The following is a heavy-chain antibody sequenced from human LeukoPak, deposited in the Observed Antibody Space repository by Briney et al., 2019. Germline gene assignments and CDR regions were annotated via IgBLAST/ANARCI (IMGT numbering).Heavy chain of an antibody. D-gene: IGHD6-6*01. CDR3: ARDRTSTWSSYAFDI. CDR2: ISISSSYI. CDR1: GFTFSTYS. J-gene: IGHJ3*02. Sequence: GGSLRLSCAASGFTFSTYSMNWVRQAPGKGLEWVSSISISSSYIYYADSVKGRFTISRDNAKNSLYLQMNSQRAEDTAVYYCARDRTSTWSSYAFDIWGQGTVVTVSS. V-gene: IGHV3-21*01.